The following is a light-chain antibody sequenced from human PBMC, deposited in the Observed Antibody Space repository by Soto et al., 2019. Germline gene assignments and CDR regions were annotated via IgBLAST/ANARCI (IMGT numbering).Light chain of an antibody. CDR1: QDIKSY. Sequence: DIQMTQSPSSLSASVGDRVTITCQASQDIKSYLNWYQQKPGRSPKLLIYDASNLETGVLSRFSGSGSGTHFTFHIRGLQPEDIATYYCQQYDSLLPTFGQGTKLEI. CDR3: QQYDSLLPT. J-gene: IGKJ2*01. CDR2: DAS. V-gene: IGKV1-33*01.